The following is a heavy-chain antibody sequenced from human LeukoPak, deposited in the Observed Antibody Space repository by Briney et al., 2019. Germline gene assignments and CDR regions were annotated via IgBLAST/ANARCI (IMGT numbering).Heavy chain of an antibody. V-gene: IGHV1-2*02. J-gene: IGHJ4*02. CDR1: GYTFTSYG. CDR2: INPNSGGT. D-gene: IGHD6-13*01. CDR3: ARALWTGYSSSWYSYFDY. Sequence: ASVKVSCKASGYTFTSYGISWVRQAPGQGLEWMGWINPNSGGTNYAQKFQGRVTMTRDTSISTAYMELSRLRSDDTAVYYCARALWTGYSSSWYSYFDYWGQGTLVTVSS.